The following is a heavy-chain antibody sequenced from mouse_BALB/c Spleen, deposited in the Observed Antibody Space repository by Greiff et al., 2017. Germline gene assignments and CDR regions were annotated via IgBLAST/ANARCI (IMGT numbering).Heavy chain of an antibody. Sequence: EVQRVESGGGLVQPGGSRKLSCAASGFTFSSFGMHWVRQAPEKGLEWVAYISSGSSTIYYADTVKGRFTISRDNPKNTLFLQMTSLRSEDTAMYYCARGYLEAMGDWGQGTSVTVSA. CDR1: GFTFSSFG. V-gene: IGHV5-17*02. D-gene: IGHD2-14*01. J-gene: IGHJ4*01. CDR3: ARGYLEAMGD. CDR2: ISSGSSTI.